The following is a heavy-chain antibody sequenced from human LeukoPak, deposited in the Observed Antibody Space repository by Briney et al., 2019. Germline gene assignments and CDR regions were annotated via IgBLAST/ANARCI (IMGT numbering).Heavy chain of an antibody. J-gene: IGHJ4*02. CDR2: ISGTGDYT. D-gene: IGHD4-17*01. CDR1: GLTSSTYA. V-gene: IGHV3-23*01. CDR3: ASAAATMTNLRLVDY. Sequence: GGSLRLSCAASGLTSSTYAMSWVRQAPGKGLEWVSAISGTGDYTYYTDSVQGRFTISRDNSMNTLYLQMNSLNTEDTAVYYCASAAATMTNLRLVDYWGQGTLVTVSS.